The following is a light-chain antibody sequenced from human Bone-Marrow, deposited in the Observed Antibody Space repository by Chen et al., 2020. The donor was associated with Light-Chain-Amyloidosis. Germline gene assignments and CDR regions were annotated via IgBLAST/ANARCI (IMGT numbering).Light chain of an antibody. J-gene: IGLJ3*02. CDR1: SGSIATNY. V-gene: IGLV6-57*01. CDR2: EAE. Sequence: NFMLTQPHSVSESPGKTVIISCTRSSGSIATNYVQWYQQRPGSSPTTVIYEAEQRPSGVPDRFSGSIDRSSNSASLTISGLKTEDEADYYCQSYQGSSQGVFGGGTKLTVL. CDR3: QSYQGSSQGV.